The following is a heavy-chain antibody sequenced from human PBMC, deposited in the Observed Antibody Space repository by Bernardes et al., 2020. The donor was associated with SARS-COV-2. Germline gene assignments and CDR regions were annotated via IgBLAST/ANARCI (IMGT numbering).Heavy chain of an antibody. CDR1: GGSVRSGSYY. CDR2: IYYSGST. D-gene: IGHD3-10*01. CDR3: AREPLGGVTMVRGVIKRYGMDV. Sequence: SETLSLTCTVSGGSVRSGSYYWSWIRQPPGKGLEWIGYIYYSGSTNYNPSLKSRVTISVDTSKNQFSLKLSSVTAADTAVYYCAREPLGGVTMVRGVIKRYGMDVWGQGTTVTVSS. J-gene: IGHJ6*02. V-gene: IGHV4-61*01.